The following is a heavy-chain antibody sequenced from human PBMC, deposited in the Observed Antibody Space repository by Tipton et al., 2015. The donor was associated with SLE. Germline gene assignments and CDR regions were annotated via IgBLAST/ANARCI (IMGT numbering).Heavy chain of an antibody. V-gene: IGHV4-34*01. CDR3: ARFPGIPVRLMVVGYGLDV. J-gene: IGHJ6*02. D-gene: IGHD6-6*01. CDR2: ISHTGGT. Sequence: TLSLTCDVNGGSLSGYFLNWIRQAPGKGLEWIGEISHTGGTNYNPSLKSRLTISIDTSKNQVSLNLTSVTAADTAVYYCARFPGIPVRLMVVGYGLDVWGQGTMVTVSS. CDR1: GGSLSGYF.